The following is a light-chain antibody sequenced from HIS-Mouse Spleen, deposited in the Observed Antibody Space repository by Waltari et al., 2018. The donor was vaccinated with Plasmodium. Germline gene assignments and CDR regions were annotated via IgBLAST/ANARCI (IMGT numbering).Light chain of an antibody. Sequence: SYELTQPPSVSVSPGQTARIPCSGDALPKKYAYWYQQKSGQAPVLVDYEDSKRPSGIPERFSGSRSGTMATLTISGAQVEDEADYYCYSTDSSGNHRVFGGGTKLTVL. CDR1: ALPKKY. V-gene: IGLV3-10*01. CDR3: YSTDSSGNHRV. CDR2: EDS. J-gene: IGLJ3*02.